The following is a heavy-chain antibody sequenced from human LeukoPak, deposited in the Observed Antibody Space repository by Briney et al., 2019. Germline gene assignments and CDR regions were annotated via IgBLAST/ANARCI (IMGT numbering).Heavy chain of an antibody. CDR3: CKAPTSGWYFDGFNN. CDR2: TSTSGGSA. Sequence: GGSLRLSCAASGFTFSNNAMSWVRQAPGKGLEWVSATSTSGGSAYYADSVKGRFTISRDNSKNTLFLEMNSLRAEDTAVYYCCKAPTSGWYFDGFNNWGQGTIVTVSS. D-gene: IGHD6-19*01. J-gene: IGHJ3*02. V-gene: IGHV3-23*01. CDR1: GFTFSNNA.